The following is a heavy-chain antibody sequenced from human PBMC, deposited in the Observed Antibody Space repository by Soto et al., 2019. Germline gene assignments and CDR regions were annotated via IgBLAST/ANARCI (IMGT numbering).Heavy chain of an antibody. CDR3: ARDTAAAGTNGYYYYGMDV. CDR1: GFTVSSNY. J-gene: IGHJ6*02. V-gene: IGHV3-53*01. Sequence: PGGSLRLSCAASGFTVSSNYMSWVRQAPGKGLEWVSVIYSGGSTYYADSVKGRFTISRDNSKNTLYLQMHSLRAEDTAVYYCARDTAAAGTNGYYYYGMDVWAQGTTVPVS. D-gene: IGHD6-13*01. CDR2: IYSGGST.